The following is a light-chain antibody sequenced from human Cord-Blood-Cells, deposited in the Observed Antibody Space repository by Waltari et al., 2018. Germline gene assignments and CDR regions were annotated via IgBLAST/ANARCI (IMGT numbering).Light chain of an antibody. Sequence: IVFTQSPATLSLSPGERATLSCRASQSVSSYLAWYQQKPGQAPRLLIYDASNRATDIPARFSGSGSGTDFTLTISSLEPEDFAVYDCQQRSNWITFGQGTRLEIK. V-gene: IGKV3-11*01. CDR1: QSVSSY. J-gene: IGKJ5*01. CDR2: DAS. CDR3: QQRSNWIT.